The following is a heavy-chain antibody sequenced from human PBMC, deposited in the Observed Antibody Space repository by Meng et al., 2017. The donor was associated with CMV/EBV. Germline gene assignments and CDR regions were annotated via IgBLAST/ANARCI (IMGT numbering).Heavy chain of an antibody. CDR2: INPRGDIT. V-gene: IGHV1-46*01. CDR1: GYTCSNYY. D-gene: IGHD1-26*01. J-gene: IGHJ4*02. Sequence: SGKASGYTCSNYYAHWVRQAPGQGLEWIGVINPRGDITTYAQKFQGRVTMTRDTSANTVHMDLSSLGSEDTAVYYCAREKGDTNYFDSWGQETLVTVSS. CDR3: AREKGDTNYFDS.